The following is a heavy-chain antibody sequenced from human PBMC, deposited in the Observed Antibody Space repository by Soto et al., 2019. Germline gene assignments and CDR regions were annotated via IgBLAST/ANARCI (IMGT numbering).Heavy chain of an antibody. CDR1: GYTFTSYY. Sequence: ASVKVSCKASGYTFTSYYMHWVRQAPGQGLEWTGIINPSGGSTSYAQKFQGRVTMTRDTSTSTVYMELSSLRSEDTAVYYCAREREGKDYTNSSGITQGGMDVWGQGTTVTVSS. V-gene: IGHV1-46*01. CDR3: AREREGKDYTNSSGITQGGMDV. J-gene: IGHJ6*02. D-gene: IGHD4-4*01. CDR2: INPSGGST.